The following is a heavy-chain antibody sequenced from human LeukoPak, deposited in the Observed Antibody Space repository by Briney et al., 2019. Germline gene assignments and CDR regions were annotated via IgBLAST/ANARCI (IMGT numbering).Heavy chain of an antibody. CDR3: ARSIVGAMPIDY. V-gene: IGHV1-2*02. J-gene: IGHJ4*02. CDR1: GYTFTGYY. CDR2: INPNSGGT. Sequence: KVXXKASGYTFTGYYMHWVRQAPGQGLEWMGWINPNSGGTNYAQKFQGRVTMTRDTSISTAYMELSRLRSDDTAVYYCARSIVGAMPIDYWGQGTLVTVSS. D-gene: IGHD1-26*01.